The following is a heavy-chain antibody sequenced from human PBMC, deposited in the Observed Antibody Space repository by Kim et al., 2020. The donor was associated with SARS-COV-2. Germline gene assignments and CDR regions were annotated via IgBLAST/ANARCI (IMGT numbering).Heavy chain of an antibody. J-gene: IGHJ5*02. CDR2: VRFDGDKK. CDR3: ARDRLEAGDPRWFDP. D-gene: IGHD1-1*01. CDR1: GFTFSSHG. V-gene: IGHV3-30*02. Sequence: GGSLRLSCAASGFTFSSHGMHWVRQAPGKGLEWVAHVRFDGDKKYYADSVKGRFTISRDNFKNMLYLEMDSLRVEDSGIYYCARDRLEAGDPRWFDPWGQGTLVTVAS.